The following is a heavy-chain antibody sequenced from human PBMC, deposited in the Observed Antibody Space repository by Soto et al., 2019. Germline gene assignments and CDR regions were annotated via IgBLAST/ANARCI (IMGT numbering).Heavy chain of an antibody. CDR2: IYHNGTT. CDR3: VREAPTVTLFGVVIRGIEY. V-gene: IGHV4-4*02. D-gene: IGHD3-3*01. CDR1: GGSITSTDW. J-gene: IGHJ4*02. Sequence: SETLSLTCAVSGGSITSTDWCSFVRQPPGKGLEWVGQIYHNGTTNYTPSLKSRVTISLDKSKNQFSLKLTSVTAADTAVYYCVREAPTVTLFGVVIRGIEYWGQGILVTVPQ.